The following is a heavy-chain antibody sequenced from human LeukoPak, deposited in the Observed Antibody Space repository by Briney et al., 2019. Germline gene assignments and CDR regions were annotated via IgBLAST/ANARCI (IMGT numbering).Heavy chain of an antibody. V-gene: IGHV3-23*01. CDR3: AKNYYDSSGYGTTYFDY. CDR2: ISGGST. Sequence: GGSLRLSCAASGFTFSGYAMSWVRQAPGKGLEWVSAISGGSTYYADSVKGRFTISRDNSKNTLYLQMNSLRAEDTAVYYCAKNYYDSSGYGTTYFDYWGQGTLVTVSS. D-gene: IGHD3-22*01. CDR1: GFTFSGYA. J-gene: IGHJ4*02.